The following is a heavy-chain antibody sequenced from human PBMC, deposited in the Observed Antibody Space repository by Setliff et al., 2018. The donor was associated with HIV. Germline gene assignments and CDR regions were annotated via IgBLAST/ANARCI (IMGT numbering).Heavy chain of an antibody. CDR2: IYHNGFA. D-gene: IGHD2-2*01. CDR1: GDSITGRW. CDR3: ARHICGTTACYAVDV. V-gene: IGHV4-59*11. J-gene: IGHJ3*01. Sequence: PSQTLSLPCTVSGDSITGRWLSWIRQPPGKGLEWTGNIYHNGFANYNPSLKSRLTISVDTSKNQVSLTLSSVTPADTAVYYCARHICGTTACYAVDVWGPGTMVTVSS.